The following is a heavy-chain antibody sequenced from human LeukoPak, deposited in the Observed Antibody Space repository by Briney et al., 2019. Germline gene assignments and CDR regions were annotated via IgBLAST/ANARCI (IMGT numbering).Heavy chain of an antibody. CDR2: IDHRGTA. V-gene: IGHV4-34*01. Sequence: SETLSLTCAVYGAAYNAYYWSWIRQPPGKRLECIGDIDHRGTATYNPSLKSRLTISADASKNQFSLKLNSVTDADTAVYYCAVGITILGVAASFDSWGQGNLVIVSS. CDR1: GAAYNAYY. D-gene: IGHD3-3*01. J-gene: IGHJ4*02. CDR3: AVGITILGVAASFDS.